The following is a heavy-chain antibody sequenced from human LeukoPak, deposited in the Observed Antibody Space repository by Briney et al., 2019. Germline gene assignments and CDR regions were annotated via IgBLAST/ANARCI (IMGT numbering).Heavy chain of an antibody. CDR1: GFTFDDYA. CDR2: ISWNSGSI. J-gene: IGHJ4*02. Sequence: GGSLRLSCAASGFTFDDYAMHWVRQAPGKGLEWVSGISWNSGSIDYADSVKGRFTISRDNAKNSLYLQMNSLRAEDTALYYCAKSPKDGGYYEPIDYWGQGTLVTVSS. V-gene: IGHV3-9*01. D-gene: IGHD3-22*01. CDR3: AKSPKDGGYYEPIDY.